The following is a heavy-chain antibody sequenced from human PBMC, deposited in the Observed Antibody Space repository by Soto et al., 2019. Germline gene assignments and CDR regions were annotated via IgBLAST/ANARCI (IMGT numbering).Heavy chain of an antibody. CDR1: GGTFSSYA. J-gene: IGHJ5*02. V-gene: IGHV1-69*13. Sequence: SVKVSCKASGGTFSSYAISWVRQAPGQGLEWMGGIIPIFGTANYARKFQGRVTITADESTSTAYMELSSLRSEDTAVYYCANDIVAIGGGLYNWFDPWGQGTLVTVSS. CDR3: ANDIVAIGGGLYNWFDP. CDR2: IIPIFGTA. D-gene: IGHD5-12*01.